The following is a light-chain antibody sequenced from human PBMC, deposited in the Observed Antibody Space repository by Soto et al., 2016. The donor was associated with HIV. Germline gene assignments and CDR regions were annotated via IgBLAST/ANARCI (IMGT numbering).Light chain of an antibody. V-gene: IGKV1D-16*01. Sequence: DIQMTQSPSSLSASVGDRVTISCRASQDISSWLAWYQQKPGKPPKSLIYGSSTLQNGAPSKFSGSGTGTDFTLTITNLQADDSATYFCQQYQTYPLTFGGGTTVEIK. J-gene: IGKJ4*01. CDR3: QQYQTYPLT. CDR2: GSS. CDR1: QDISSW.